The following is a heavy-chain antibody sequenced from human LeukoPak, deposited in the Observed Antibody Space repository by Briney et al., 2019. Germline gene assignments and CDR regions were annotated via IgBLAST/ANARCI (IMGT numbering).Heavy chain of an antibody. V-gene: IGHV1-2*02. D-gene: IGHD6-6*01. CDR2: INPNSGGT. Sequence: ALVKVSCKASGYTFTGYYMHWVRQAPGQGLEWMGWINPNSGGTNYAQKFQGRVTMTRDTSISTAYMELSRLRSDDTAVYYCAREEVAARPGNWFDPWGQGTLVTVSS. J-gene: IGHJ5*02. CDR3: AREEVAARPGNWFDP. CDR1: GYTFTGYY.